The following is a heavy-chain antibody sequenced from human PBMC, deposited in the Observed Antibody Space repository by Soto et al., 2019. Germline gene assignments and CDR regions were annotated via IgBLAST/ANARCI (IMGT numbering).Heavy chain of an antibody. J-gene: IGHJ4*02. CDR3: ARGYYSGNSASGY. CDR2: ISDRGESM. V-gene: IGHV3-48*03. CDR1: GFSFSSYE. Sequence: QAGGSLRLSCEASGFSFSSYEMNWVRQAPGRGLEWLSYISDRGESMYYSDSVKGRFTISRDNTKNSLYLQMNRLKAEDTAVYYCARGYYSGNSASGYWGKGTLVTVSS. D-gene: IGHD4-4*01.